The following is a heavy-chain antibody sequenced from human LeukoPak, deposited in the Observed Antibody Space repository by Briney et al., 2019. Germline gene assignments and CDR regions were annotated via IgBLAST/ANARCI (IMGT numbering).Heavy chain of an antibody. CDR1: GGSFSGYY. CDR2: INHSGST. J-gene: IGHJ4*02. D-gene: IGHD1-26*01. CDR3: AREDSSGSYVY. Sequence: SETLSLTCAVYGGSFSGYYWSWIRQPPGKGLEWIGEINHSGSTNYNPSLKSRVTISVDTSKNQFSLKLSSVTAADTAVYYCAREDSSGSYVYWGQGTLVTVSS. V-gene: IGHV4-34*01.